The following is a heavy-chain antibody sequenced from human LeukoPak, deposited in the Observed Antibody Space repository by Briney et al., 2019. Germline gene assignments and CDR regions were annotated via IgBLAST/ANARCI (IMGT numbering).Heavy chain of an antibody. Sequence: GASVKVSCKASGGTFISYAICGVRQAPGEGLGWMGGIFPIFGTANYAQKLQGGVTLTAEESTRTAYMELSSLRSEDTAVYYCARLVDTAMLYYFDYWGQGTLVTVSS. CDR2: IFPIFGTA. D-gene: IGHD5-18*01. V-gene: IGHV1-69*13. J-gene: IGHJ4*02. CDR3: ARLVDTAMLYYFDY. CDR1: GGTFISYA.